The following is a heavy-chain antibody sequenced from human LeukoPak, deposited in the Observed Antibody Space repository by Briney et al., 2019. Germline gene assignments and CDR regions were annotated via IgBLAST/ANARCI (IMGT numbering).Heavy chain of an antibody. J-gene: IGHJ6*02. Sequence: PSETLSLTCTVSGGSISSYYWSWIRQPAGKGLEWIGRIYTSGSTNYNPSLKSRVTMSVDTSKNQFSLKLSSVTAADTAVYYCARGGEAFWSGYYTGPLPPYYYYYGMDVWGQGTTVTVSS. D-gene: IGHD3-3*01. CDR1: GGSISSYY. V-gene: IGHV4-4*07. CDR2: IYTSGST. CDR3: ARGGEAFWSGYYTGPLPPYYYYYGMDV.